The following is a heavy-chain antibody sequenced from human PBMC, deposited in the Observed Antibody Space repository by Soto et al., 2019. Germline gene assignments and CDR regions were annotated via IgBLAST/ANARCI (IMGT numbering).Heavy chain of an antibody. CDR3: ARDWLGGSGSYYED. V-gene: IGHV3-74*01. D-gene: IGHD3-10*01. Sequence: PVGSLRLSCAASGFTFSSYWMHWVRQAPGKGLVWVSRINSDGSTTSYADSVKGRFTISRDNAKNTLYLQMNSLRAEDTAVYYCARDWLGGSGSYYEDWGQGTLVTVSS. CDR1: GFTFSSYW. J-gene: IGHJ4*02. CDR2: INSDGSTT.